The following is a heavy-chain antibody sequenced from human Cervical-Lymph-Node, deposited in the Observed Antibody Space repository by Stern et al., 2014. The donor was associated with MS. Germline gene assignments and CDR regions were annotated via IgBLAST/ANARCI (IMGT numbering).Heavy chain of an antibody. CDR3: AREEFHSNGWYDGMDV. CDR2: INPSGGRT. CDR1: GYIFTTYY. V-gene: IGHV1-46*01. D-gene: IGHD6-19*01. Sequence: QVQLVQSGAEVKKPGASVKVSCKSSGYIFTTYYMHWVRQAPGQGLEWMGIINPSGGRTSYAQKFQGRVTMTRDTSTTTDYMELSSLRSEDTDVYYCAREEFHSNGWYDGMDVWGQGTTVTVSS. J-gene: IGHJ6*02.